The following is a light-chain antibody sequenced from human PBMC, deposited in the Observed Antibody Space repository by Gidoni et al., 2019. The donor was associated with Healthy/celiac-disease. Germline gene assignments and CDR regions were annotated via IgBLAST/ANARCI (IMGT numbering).Light chain of an antibody. V-gene: IGKV1-5*03. J-gene: IGKJ1*01. CDR1: QSISSW. Sequence: DIQMTQSPSTLSASVGDRVTITCRDSQSISSWLAWYQQKPGKAPKLLSYKASSLESGVPSRFSGSGSGTEFTLTISSLQPDDFGTYYCQQYNSYPWTFGQGTKVEIK. CDR2: KAS. CDR3: QQYNSYPWT.